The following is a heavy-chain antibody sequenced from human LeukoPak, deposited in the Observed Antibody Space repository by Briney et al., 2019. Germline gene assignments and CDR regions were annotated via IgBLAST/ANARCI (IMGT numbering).Heavy chain of an antibody. D-gene: IGHD5-24*01. CDR2: IYYSGST. V-gene: IGHV4-59*01. CDR1: GGSISSYY. Sequence: PSETLSLTCTVSGGSISSYYWSWIRQPPGKGLEWIGYIYYSGSTNYNPSLKSRVTISVDTSKNQFSLKLSSVTAADTALYYCASGDGYNPPFDSWGQGTLVTVSS. J-gene: IGHJ4*02. CDR3: ASGDGYNPPFDS.